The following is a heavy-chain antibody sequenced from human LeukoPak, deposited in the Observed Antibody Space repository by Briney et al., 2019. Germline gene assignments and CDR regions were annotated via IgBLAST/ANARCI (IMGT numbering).Heavy chain of an antibody. CDR1: GGSFSGYY. CDR3: AGVPSTYCSSTSCKYNWFDP. Sequence: SETLSLTCAVYGGSFSGYYWSWIRQPPGKGLEWIGEINHSGSTSYNPSLKSRVTISVDTSKNQFSLKLSSVTAADTAVYYCAGVPSTYCSSTSCKYNWFDPWGQGTLVTVSS. CDR2: INHSGST. J-gene: IGHJ5*02. D-gene: IGHD2-2*01. V-gene: IGHV4-34*01.